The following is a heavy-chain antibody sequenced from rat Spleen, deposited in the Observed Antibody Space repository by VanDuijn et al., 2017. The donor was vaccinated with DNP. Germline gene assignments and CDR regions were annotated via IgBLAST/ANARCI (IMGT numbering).Heavy chain of an antibody. D-gene: IGHD1-7*01. V-gene: IGHV2-4*01. J-gene: IGHJ2*01. CDR3: ARGDYSY. CDR2: IWSGGTT. Sequence: QVQLRESGPGLVQPSRTLSLTCTVSGFSLTNYGISWVRQPPGKGLEWIAAIWSGGTTDYNSALKSRLNISRDTSKSQVFLRMNGLQTEDTATYYCARGDYSYWGQGVMVTVSS. CDR1: GFSLTNYG.